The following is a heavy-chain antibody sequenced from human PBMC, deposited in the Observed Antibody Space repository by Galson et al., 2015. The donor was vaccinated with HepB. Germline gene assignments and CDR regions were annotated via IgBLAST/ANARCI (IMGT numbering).Heavy chain of an antibody. CDR3: ARGVYYGDPYYFDY. Sequence: CAISGDSVSSNSAAWNWIRQSPSRGLEWLGRTFYRSKWYNDYAVSVKSRITINPDTSKNQFSLQLNSVTPEDTAVYYCARGVYYGDPYYFDYWGQGTLVTVSS. CDR1: GDSVSSNSAA. J-gene: IGHJ4*02. D-gene: IGHD4-17*01. CDR2: TFYRSKWYN. V-gene: IGHV6-1*01.